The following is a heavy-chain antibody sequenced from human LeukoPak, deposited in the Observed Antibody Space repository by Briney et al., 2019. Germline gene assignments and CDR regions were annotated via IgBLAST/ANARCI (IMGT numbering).Heavy chain of an antibody. V-gene: IGHV1-69*13. CDR1: GGTFSIYA. Sequence: VASVKVSCKASGGTFSIYAISWVRQAPGQGLEWMGGIIPIFGTANYAQKFQGRVTITADESTSTAYMELSSLRSEDTAVYSCAREYPRDAFDIWGQGTMVTVSS. CDR3: AREYPRDAFDI. CDR2: IIPIFGTA. J-gene: IGHJ3*02. D-gene: IGHD2-2*01.